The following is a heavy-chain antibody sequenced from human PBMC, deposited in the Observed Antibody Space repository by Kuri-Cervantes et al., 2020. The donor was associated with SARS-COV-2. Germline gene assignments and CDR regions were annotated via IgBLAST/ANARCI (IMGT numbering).Heavy chain of an antibody. J-gene: IGHJ6*02. V-gene: IGHV3-33*08. CDR3: ARSSGQIFYYYGMDV. D-gene: IGHD2-15*01. CDR2: IWYDGSNK. Sequence: GGSLRLSCAAPGFTFSSYGMHWVRQAPGKGLEWVAVIWYDGSNKYYADSVKGRFTISRDNSKNTLYLQMNSLRAEDTAVYYCARSSGQIFYYYGMDVWGQGTTVTVSS. CDR1: GFTFSSYG.